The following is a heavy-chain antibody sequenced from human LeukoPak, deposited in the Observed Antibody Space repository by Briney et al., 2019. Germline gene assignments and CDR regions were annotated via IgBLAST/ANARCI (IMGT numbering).Heavy chain of an antibody. CDR2: IYYSGST. CDR1: GGSISSSPFS. Sequence: SETLSLTCTVSGGSISSSPFSWGWIRQPPGKGLEWIGSIYYSGSTYYNPSLKSRVTISVDTSKNQFSLKLSSVTAADTAVYYCARDLDGLDYYFDYWGQGTLVTVSS. V-gene: IGHV4-39*07. J-gene: IGHJ4*02. D-gene: IGHD3-10*01. CDR3: ARDLDGLDYYFDY.